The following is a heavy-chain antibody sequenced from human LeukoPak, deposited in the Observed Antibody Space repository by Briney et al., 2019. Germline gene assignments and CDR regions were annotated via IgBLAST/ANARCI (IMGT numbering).Heavy chain of an antibody. Sequence: GASVKVSCKASGYTFTSYGISWVRQAPGQGLEWMGRIIPILGIANYAQKFQGRVTITADKSTSTAYMELSSLRSEDTAVYYCATSIAAAGTPLDYWGQGTLVTVSS. CDR3: ATSIAAAGTPLDY. CDR2: IIPILGIA. D-gene: IGHD6-13*01. J-gene: IGHJ4*02. V-gene: IGHV1-69*04. CDR1: GYTFTSYG.